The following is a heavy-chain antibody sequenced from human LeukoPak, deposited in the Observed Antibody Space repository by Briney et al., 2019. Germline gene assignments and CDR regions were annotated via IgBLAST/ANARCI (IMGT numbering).Heavy chain of an antibody. CDR1: GGSISNYYW. V-gene: IGHV2-5*02. CDR2: IYWDDDK. CDR3: AHSDKTVAAAT. J-gene: IGHJ5*02. D-gene: IGHD6-19*01. Sequence: TLSLTCTVSGGSISNYYWSWIRQPPGKALEWLALIYWDDDKRYSPSLKSRLTITKDTSKNQVVLTMTNMDPVDTATYYCAHSDKTVAAATWGQGTLVTVSS.